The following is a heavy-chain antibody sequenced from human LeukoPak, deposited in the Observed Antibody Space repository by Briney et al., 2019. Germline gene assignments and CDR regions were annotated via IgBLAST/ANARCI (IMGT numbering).Heavy chain of an antibody. D-gene: IGHD3-3*01. V-gene: IGHV1-18*01. CDR1: GGTFSSYA. Sequence: ASVKVSCKASGGTFSSYAISWVRQAPGQGLEWMGWISANSGNTNYAEKLQDRVTMTTDTSTTTAYMELTNPRSDDTAVYYCARQDFWSGSDRRVDYWGQGTLVTVSS. J-gene: IGHJ4*02. CDR3: ARQDFWSGSDRRVDY. CDR2: ISANSGNT.